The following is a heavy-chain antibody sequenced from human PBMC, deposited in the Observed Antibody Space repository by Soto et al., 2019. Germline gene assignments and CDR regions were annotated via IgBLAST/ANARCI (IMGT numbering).Heavy chain of an antibody. CDR1: GYSFTNYG. CDR3: ARDRGVAPPVAGNTHYYYDMDV. D-gene: IGHD6-19*01. CDR2: ISAYNGDT. V-gene: IGHV1-18*01. J-gene: IGHJ6*03. Sequence: QDQLVQSGGEVKKPGASVKVSCKASGYSFTNYGITWVRQAPGQGLEWMGGISAYNGDTNYAQKLQGRVTMTPDASTSTAYLDLRSLRSDDTAVYYCARDRGVAPPVAGNTHYYYDMDVWGKGTTVTVSS.